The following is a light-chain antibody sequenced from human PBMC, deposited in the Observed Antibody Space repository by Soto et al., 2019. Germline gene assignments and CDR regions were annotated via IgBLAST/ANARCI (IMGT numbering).Light chain of an antibody. Sequence: EIVLTQSPGTLSLSPGGRATLSCRASQSVSSGYLAWYQQKPGQAPRLLIYAASIRATGIPDRFSGSGSGTDFTLTISRLEPEDFAVYYCLQYGSSPPETFGQGTKVEI. CDR2: AAS. CDR1: QSVSSGY. J-gene: IGKJ1*01. CDR3: LQYGSSPPET. V-gene: IGKV3-20*01.